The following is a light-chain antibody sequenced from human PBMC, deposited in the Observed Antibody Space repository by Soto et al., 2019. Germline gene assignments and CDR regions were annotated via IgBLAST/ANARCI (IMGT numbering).Light chain of an antibody. J-gene: IGLJ2*01. V-gene: IGLV2-14*03. Sequence: QAVVTQPASVSGSPGQSITISCTGTSSDVGGYNYVSWYQQHPGKAPKLMIYDVSNRPSGVSNRFSGSKSGNTASLTISGLQAEDEADYHCSSFTTSSTILFGGGTKLTVL. CDR3: SSFTTSSTIL. CDR2: DVS. CDR1: SSDVGGYNY.